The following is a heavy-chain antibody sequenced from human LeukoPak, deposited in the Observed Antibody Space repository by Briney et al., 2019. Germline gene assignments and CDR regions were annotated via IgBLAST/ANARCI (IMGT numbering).Heavy chain of an antibody. Sequence: GASVKVSCKASGYTFTSYGISWVRQAPGQGLEWMGWISAYNGNTNYAQKLQGRVTMTTDTSTSTAYMELRSLRSDDTAVYYCARGADYYDSSGYSLYWGQGTLVTVSS. D-gene: IGHD3-22*01. CDR3: ARGADYYDSSGYSLY. CDR2: ISAYNGNT. J-gene: IGHJ4*02. CDR1: GYTFTSYG. V-gene: IGHV1-18*01.